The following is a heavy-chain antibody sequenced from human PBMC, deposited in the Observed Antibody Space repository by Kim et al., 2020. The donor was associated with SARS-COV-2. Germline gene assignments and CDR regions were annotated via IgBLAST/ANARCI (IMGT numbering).Heavy chain of an antibody. J-gene: IGHJ4*02. Sequence: SVKVSCKASGGTFISYAISWVRQAPGQGLEWMGGIIPIFGTANYAQKFQGRVTITADESTSTAYMELSSLRSEDTAVYYCVLANGSGIYYADYWGQGTLVTVSS. D-gene: IGHD3-10*01. V-gene: IGHV1-69*13. CDR3: VLANGSGIYYADY. CDR1: GGTFISYA. CDR2: IIPIFGTA.